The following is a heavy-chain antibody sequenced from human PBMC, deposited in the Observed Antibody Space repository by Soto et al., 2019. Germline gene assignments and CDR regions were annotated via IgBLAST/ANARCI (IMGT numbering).Heavy chain of an antibody. V-gene: IGHV3-74*01. CDR2: IKNDGSGT. Sequence: EVQLVESGGGLVQPGGSLRLSCAASGFTFSSYWRHWVRQVPGKGPVWVSRIKNDGSGTYYADSVKGRLTMSRDNAKNTVYLQMNSLRAEDTAVYYWVMGDGDYYDGNGYLGRHWGQGTLVTVSS. CDR1: GFTFSSYW. J-gene: IGHJ4*02. D-gene: IGHD3-22*01. CDR3: VMGDGDYYDGNGYLGRH.